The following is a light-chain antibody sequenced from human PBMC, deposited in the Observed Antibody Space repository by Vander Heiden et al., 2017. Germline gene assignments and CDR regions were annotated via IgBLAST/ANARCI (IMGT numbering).Light chain of an antibody. V-gene: IGKV3-20*01. J-gene: IGKJ2*03. CDR2: DSS. CDR1: QSVSNND. Sequence: IVLTQSAGTLSLSPGVRATLSCRASQSVSNNDVAWYQQKPGQAPRLLIYDSSTRATDIPDRFSGSGSETDFTLTISTLEPDDFGVYYCQQYAKSIGSFGQGTKLEI. CDR3: QQYAKSIGS.